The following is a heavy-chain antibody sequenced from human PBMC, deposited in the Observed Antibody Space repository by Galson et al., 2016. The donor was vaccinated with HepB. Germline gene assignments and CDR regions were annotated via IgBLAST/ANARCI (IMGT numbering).Heavy chain of an antibody. D-gene: IGHD3-16*01. CDR3: ARDGGSELDP. J-gene: IGHJ5*02. CDR1: GYTFENYG. CDR2: ISAYNGNT. V-gene: IGHV1-18*01. Sequence: SVKVSCKASGYTFENYGISWVRQVPGKGLEWMGWISAYNGNTNYAQKFQDRVTMTADTSTNTVDMDLRNVTPDDTATYYCARDGGSELDPWGQGTLVIVSS.